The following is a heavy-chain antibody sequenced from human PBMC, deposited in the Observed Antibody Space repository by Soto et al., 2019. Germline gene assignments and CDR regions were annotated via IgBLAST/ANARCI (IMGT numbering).Heavy chain of an antibody. CDR3: ARIIGYCRNNDCSWTFDI. CDR1: GYSFISYW. D-gene: IGHD2-2*03. CDR2: FYPGDSTS. J-gene: IGHJ3*02. Sequence: ESLKISCKTSGYSFISYWVAWVRQKPGKGLEWMGTFYPGDSTSTYSPSFQGQVTISVDKSISTAYLHLSSLKASDTAMYYCARIIGYCRNNDCSWTFDIWGQGTTVTVSS. V-gene: IGHV5-51*01.